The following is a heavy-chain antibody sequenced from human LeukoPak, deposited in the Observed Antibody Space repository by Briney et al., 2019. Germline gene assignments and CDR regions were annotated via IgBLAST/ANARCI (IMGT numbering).Heavy chain of an antibody. D-gene: IGHD3-10*01. J-gene: IGHJ4*02. CDR3: AAHTYYYSSGSFAY. CDR1: GYTFTSYD. Sequence: ASVKVSCKASGYTFTSYDINWVRQATGQGPEWMGWMNPGSGNTGYAQRFQGRVTMTRDTSINTDYLELSSLTSEDTAVYYCAAHTYYYSSGSFAYWGQGTLVTVSS. CDR2: MNPGSGNT. V-gene: IGHV1-8*01.